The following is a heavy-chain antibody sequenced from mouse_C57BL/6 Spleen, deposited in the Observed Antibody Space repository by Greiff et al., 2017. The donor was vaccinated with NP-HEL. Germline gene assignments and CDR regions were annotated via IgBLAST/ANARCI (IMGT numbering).Heavy chain of an antibody. V-gene: IGHV1-80*01. D-gene: IGHD2-4*01. CDR1: GYAFSSYW. Sequence: VQLQESGAELVKPGASVKISCKASGYAFSSYWMNWVKQRPGKGLEWIGQIYPGDGDTNYNGKFKGKATLTADKSSSTAYMQLSSLTSEDSAVYFCARSHDYDKRYAMDYWGQGTSVTVSS. CDR2: IYPGDGDT. CDR3: ARSHDYDKRYAMDY. J-gene: IGHJ4*01.